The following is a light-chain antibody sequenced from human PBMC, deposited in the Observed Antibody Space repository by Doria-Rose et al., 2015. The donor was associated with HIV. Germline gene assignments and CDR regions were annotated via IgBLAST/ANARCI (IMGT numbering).Light chain of an antibody. Sequence: DIRLTQSPSTLSASVGDSVTITCRASQGITRWLAWYQQKPGKAPKLLIYKASLLESGVPSRFSGSGSGTEFTLTISSLQPDDFATYYCQQYNSYSPWTFGPGTKLEIK. V-gene: IGKV1-5*03. CDR2: KAS. J-gene: IGKJ2*02. CDR3: QQYNSYSPWT. CDR1: QGITRW.